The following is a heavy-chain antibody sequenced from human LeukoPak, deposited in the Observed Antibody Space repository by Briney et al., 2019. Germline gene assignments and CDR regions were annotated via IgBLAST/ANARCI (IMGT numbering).Heavy chain of an antibody. CDR3: ARDGVASSVDY. Sequence: GGSLRLSCAASGFTFSSYWMTWVRQAPGKGLEWVANINEDGSRKYHVDSVKGRFTISRDNAKKSLFLQMNSPRAEDTAVYYCARDGVASSVDYWGQGTLVTVSS. CDR2: INEDGSRK. D-gene: IGHD2-15*01. V-gene: IGHV3-7*01. J-gene: IGHJ4*02. CDR1: GFTFSSYW.